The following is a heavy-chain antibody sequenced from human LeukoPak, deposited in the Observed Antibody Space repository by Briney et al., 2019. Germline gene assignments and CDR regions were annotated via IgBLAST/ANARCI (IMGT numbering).Heavy chain of an antibody. CDR1: GFSFISYE. Sequence: GGSLRLTCAASGFSFISYEMNWVRQAPGKGLEWVSCISTSGNTIYYADSVKGRFTVSRDNARNSLFLQLNSLRAEDTAVYCCARDGPGYSFDSWGQGTLVTVSS. D-gene: IGHD5-18*01. CDR3: ARDGPGYSFDS. J-gene: IGHJ4*02. V-gene: IGHV3-48*03. CDR2: ISTSGNTI.